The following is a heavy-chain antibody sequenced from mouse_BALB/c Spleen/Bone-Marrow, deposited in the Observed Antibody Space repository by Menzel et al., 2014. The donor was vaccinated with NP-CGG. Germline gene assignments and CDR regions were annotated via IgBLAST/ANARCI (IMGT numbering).Heavy chain of an antibody. D-gene: IGHD3-2*01. V-gene: IGHV1-67*01. CDR2: ISTYSGNT. CDR3: ARGRQLGLRSFAY. J-gene: IGHJ3*01. CDR1: GYTFTDYA. Sequence: VKLVESGPELVRPGVSVKISCKGSGYTFTDYAMHWVKQSHAKSLEWIGVISTYSGNTNYNQKFKGKATMTVDKSSSTACMELARLTSEDSAIYYCARGRQLGLRSFAYWGQGTLVTVSA.